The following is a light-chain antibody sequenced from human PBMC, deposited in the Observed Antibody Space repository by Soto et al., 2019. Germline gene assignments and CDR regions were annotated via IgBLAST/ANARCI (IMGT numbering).Light chain of an antibody. Sequence: ETVVTQSPGTLSLSPGERATLSCRASQSVSSTSLAWYQQKPDQAPRLLIYGASTRATGIPDRFSGSGSGTDFTLTISRLEPEDFAVYFCQQYDNTLWTFGQGTKVEIK. CDR3: QQYDNTLWT. CDR2: GAS. V-gene: IGKV3-20*01. J-gene: IGKJ1*01. CDR1: QSVSSTS.